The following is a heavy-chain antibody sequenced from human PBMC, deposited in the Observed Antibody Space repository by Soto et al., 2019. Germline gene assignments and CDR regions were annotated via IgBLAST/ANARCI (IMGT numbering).Heavy chain of an antibody. CDR1: GYSFTNFH. V-gene: IGHV1-46*01. D-gene: IGHD3-22*01. J-gene: IGHJ4*02. CDR3: ARDVIGHDSYENIGYYFDH. Sequence: QVQLSQFGAEVKKPGASVKVSCKASGYSFTNFHIYWVRQAPGQGLEWMGMIDPSGGVTRDAQRDQGRLDKPRDASTSTAYRKLTSLTSEDTAVNYCARDVIGHDSYENIGYYFDHWGQGTLVTASP. CDR2: IDPSGGVT.